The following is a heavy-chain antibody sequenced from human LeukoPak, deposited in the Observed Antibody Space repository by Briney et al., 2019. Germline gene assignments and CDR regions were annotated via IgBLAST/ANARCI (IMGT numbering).Heavy chain of an antibody. J-gene: IGHJ4*02. D-gene: IGHD6-19*01. CDR2: ISGSGGST. Sequence: GGSLRLSCAASGFTFSSYAMSWVRDAPGEGLEWVSAISGSGGSTYYADSVKGRFTISRDNSKNTLYLQMNSLRAEDTAVYYCAKALRLIAVAPAWDFDYWGQGTLVTVSS. CDR3: AKALRLIAVAPAWDFDY. CDR1: GFTFSSYA. V-gene: IGHV3-23*01.